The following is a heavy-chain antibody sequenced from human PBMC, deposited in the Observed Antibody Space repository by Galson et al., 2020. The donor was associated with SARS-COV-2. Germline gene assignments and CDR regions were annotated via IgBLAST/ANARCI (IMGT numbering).Heavy chain of an antibody. CDR2: ISNDGSNK. Sequence: TGGSLRLSCAASGFSFSNYAMHWVRQAPGKGLEWVAVISNDGSNKYYAESLKGRFIISRDNSKNTLYLQMNSLGAEDTAVYYCAKVPYYDSSGYYDYWGQGTLVTVSS. CDR3: AKVPYYDSSGYYDY. CDR1: GFSFSNYA. D-gene: IGHD3-22*01. V-gene: IGHV3-30*18. J-gene: IGHJ4*02.